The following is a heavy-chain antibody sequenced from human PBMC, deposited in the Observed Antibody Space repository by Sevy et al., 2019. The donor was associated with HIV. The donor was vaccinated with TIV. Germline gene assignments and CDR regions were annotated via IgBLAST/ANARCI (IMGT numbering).Heavy chain of an antibody. Sequence: SLKISCAASGFTFGDHAMHWVRQVPGRGLEWVSGITFDSGRINYEDSVKGRFTISRDNAKNSLYLQMNSLRTEDTALYYCAKDSRGGFYDGMDVWGQGTTVTVSS. CDR3: AKDSRGGFYDGMDV. D-gene: IGHD3-10*01. CDR2: ITFDSGRI. J-gene: IGHJ6*02. V-gene: IGHV3-9*01. CDR1: GFTFGDHA.